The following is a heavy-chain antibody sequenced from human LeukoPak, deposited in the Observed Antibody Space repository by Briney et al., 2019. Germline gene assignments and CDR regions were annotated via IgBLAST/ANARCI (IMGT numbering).Heavy chain of an antibody. CDR2: ISYDGSNK. D-gene: IGHD4-23*01. Sequence: GRSLRLSCAASGFTFSSYGMHWVRQAPGKGLEWVAVISYDGSNKYYADSVKGRFTISRDNSKNTLYLQMNSLRAEDTAVYYCARGRGADYGGNSGYFDYWGQGTLVTVSS. V-gene: IGHV3-30*03. CDR3: ARGRGADYGGNSGYFDY. CDR1: GFTFSSYG. J-gene: IGHJ4*02.